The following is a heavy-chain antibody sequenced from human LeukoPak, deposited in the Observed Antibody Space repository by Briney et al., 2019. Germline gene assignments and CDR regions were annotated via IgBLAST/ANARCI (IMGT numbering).Heavy chain of an antibody. D-gene: IGHD6-6*01. V-gene: IGHV4-34*01. CDR2: INHSGST. J-gene: IGHJ5*02. CDR1: GGSFGGYY. CDR3: ARGKWAARGWFDP. Sequence: PSETLSLTCAVYGGSFGGYYWSWIRQPPGKGLEWIGEINHSGSTNYNPSLKSRVTISVDTSKNQFSLKLSSVTAADTAVYYCARGKWAARGWFDPWGQGTLVTVSS.